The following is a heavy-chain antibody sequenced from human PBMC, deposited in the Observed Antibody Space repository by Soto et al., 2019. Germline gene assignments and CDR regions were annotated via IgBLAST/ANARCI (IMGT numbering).Heavy chain of an antibody. Sequence: PGGSLRLSCAASAFTFSTYWMSWVRQAPGKGLEWVANINQDGSAKYYVDSVKGRFTISRDNAKNSLYLQMNSLRADDTAVYYCARDGGFDIWGQGTMVTVSS. CDR2: INQDGSAK. CDR1: AFTFSTYW. CDR3: ARDGGFDI. V-gene: IGHV3-7*01. D-gene: IGHD3-16*01. J-gene: IGHJ3*02.